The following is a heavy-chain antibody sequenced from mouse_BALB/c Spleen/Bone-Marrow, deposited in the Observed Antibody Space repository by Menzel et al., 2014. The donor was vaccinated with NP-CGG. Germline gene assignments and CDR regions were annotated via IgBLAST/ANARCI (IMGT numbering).Heavy chain of an antibody. V-gene: IGHV1-7*01. CDR2: INPSTGYT. J-gene: IGHJ4*01. CDR1: GYNFISYW. Sequence: VQRVESGAELAKPGASVKMSCKASGYNFISYWMHWVKQRPGQGLEWIGYINPSTGYTEYNQKFKDKATLTADKSSSKVYMQLSSLTSEDSAVYYCARNYDYDGGYYAMDYWGQGTSVTVSS. CDR3: ARNYDYDGGYYAMDY. D-gene: IGHD2-4*01.